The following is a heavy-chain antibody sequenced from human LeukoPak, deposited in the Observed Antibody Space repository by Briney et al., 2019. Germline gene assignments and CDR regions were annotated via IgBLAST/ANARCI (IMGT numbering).Heavy chain of an antibody. CDR3: ARDNHRSSWSWFDP. CDR1: GYTFTSYG. CDR2: ISAYNDNT. V-gene: IGHV1-18*01. Sequence: ASVKVSCKASGYTFTSYGISWLRQAPGQGLEWMGWISAYNDNTKYAQEFQGRVTMTTDTSTSTAYMELRSLRSDDTAVYHCARDNHRSSWSWFDPWGQGTLVTVSS. D-gene: IGHD6-13*01. J-gene: IGHJ5*02.